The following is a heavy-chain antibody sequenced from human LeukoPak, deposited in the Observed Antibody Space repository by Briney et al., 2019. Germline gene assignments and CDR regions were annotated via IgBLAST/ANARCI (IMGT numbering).Heavy chain of an antibody. Sequence: SETLSLTCTVSGGSISSGDYYWSWIRQPPGKGLEWIGYIYYSGSTYYNPSLKSRVTISVDTSKNQFSLKLSSVTAADTAVYYCARGRPPHYDFWSGYYTRDYYYYMDVWGKGTTVTVSS. J-gene: IGHJ6*03. D-gene: IGHD3-3*01. CDR2: IYYSGST. V-gene: IGHV4-30-4*08. CDR3: ARGRPPHYDFWSGYYTRDYYYYMDV. CDR1: GGSISSGDYY.